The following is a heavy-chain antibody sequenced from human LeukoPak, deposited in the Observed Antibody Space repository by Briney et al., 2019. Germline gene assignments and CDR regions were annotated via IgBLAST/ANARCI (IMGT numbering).Heavy chain of an antibody. J-gene: IGHJ4*02. CDR1: GGSISSYY. Sequence: SETLSLTCTVSGGSISSYYWSWIRQPPGKGLEWIGYINYSGSTNYNPSLKSRVTISVDTSKNQFSLKLSSVSAADTAVYYCARVGSYSSSWYYFDYWGQGTLVTVSS. V-gene: IGHV4-59*01. CDR2: INYSGST. CDR3: ARVGSYSSSWYYFDY. D-gene: IGHD6-13*01.